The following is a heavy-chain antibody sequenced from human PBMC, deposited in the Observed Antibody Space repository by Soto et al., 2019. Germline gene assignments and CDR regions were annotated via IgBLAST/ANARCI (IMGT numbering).Heavy chain of an antibody. CDR3: AAPPRY. CDR1: GGSISSYY. CDR2: IYNSGNT. V-gene: IGHV4-59*01. Sequence: QVQLQESGPGLVKPSETLSLTCTVSGGSISSYYWNWIRQPPWKGLEWIGYIYNSGNTNDNPSLQSRVTISGDTSKNQFSLKLTSVTAADTAVYYCAAPPRYWGQGTLVTVSS. J-gene: IGHJ4*02.